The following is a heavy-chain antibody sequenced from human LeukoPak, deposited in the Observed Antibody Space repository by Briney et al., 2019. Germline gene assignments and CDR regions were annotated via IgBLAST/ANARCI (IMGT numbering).Heavy chain of an antibody. V-gene: IGHV3-21*01. Sequence: GGSLRLSCAASGFTFSSYSMNWVRQAPGKGLEWVSSISSRSSYIYYADSVKGRFTISRDNAKNSLYLQMNSLRAEDTAVYYCARGDKPYYDFWSGYYHLGPNDYWGQGTLVTVSS. CDR3: ARGDKPYYDFWSGYYHLGPNDY. CDR2: ISSRSSYI. J-gene: IGHJ4*02. CDR1: GFTFSSYS. D-gene: IGHD3-3*01.